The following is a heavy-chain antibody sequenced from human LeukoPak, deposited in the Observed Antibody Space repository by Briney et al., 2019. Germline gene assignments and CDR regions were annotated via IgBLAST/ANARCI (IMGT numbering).Heavy chain of an antibody. CDR1: GGSISSGSYY. J-gene: IGHJ2*01. V-gene: IGHV4-61*02. CDR3: ARIPYDILTGYYDPYWYFDL. CDR2: IYTSGST. D-gene: IGHD3-9*01. Sequence: SETLSLTCTVSGGSISSGSYYRSWIRQPAGKGLEWIGRIYTSGSTNYNPSLKSRVTISVDTSKNQFSLKLSSVTAADTAVYYCARIPYDILTGYYDPYWYFDLWGRGTLVTVSS.